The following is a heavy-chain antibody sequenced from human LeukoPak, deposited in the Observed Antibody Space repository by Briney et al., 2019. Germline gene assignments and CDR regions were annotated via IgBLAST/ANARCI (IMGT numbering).Heavy chain of an antibody. V-gene: IGHV3-30-3*01. CDR3: AKDRSQLWSWAPIDY. Sequence: GGSLRLSCAASGFTFSSYAMHWVRQAPGKGLEWVAVISYDGSNKYYADSVKGRFTISRDNSKNTLYLQMNSLRAEDTALYYCAKDRSQLWSWAPIDYWGQGTLVTVSS. CDR2: ISYDGSNK. CDR1: GFTFSSYA. J-gene: IGHJ4*02. D-gene: IGHD5-18*01.